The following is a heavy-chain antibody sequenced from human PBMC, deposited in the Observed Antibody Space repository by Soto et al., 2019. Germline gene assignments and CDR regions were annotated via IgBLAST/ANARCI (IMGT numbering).Heavy chain of an antibody. Sequence: PGGSLRLSCAASGFTFTRYSMNWVRQAPGKGLEWVASISSTTNYIYYGESLKGRLTISRDNAKNSMNLQMNTLRAEDAAVYYCARESEDLSSNLDYWGQGTLVTVSS. J-gene: IGHJ4*02. CDR3: ARESEDLSSNLDY. V-gene: IGHV3-21*06. CDR2: ISSTTNYI. CDR1: GFTFTRYS.